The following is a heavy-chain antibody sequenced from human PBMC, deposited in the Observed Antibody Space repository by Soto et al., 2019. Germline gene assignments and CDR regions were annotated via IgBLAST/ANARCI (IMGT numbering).Heavy chain of an antibody. D-gene: IGHD6-19*01. CDR2: ISAFNGNT. CDR3: ARDLYSSGFPEYFQH. Sequence: QVQLVQSGAEVKKPGASVKVSCKASGYTFTTYGINWVRQAPGRGLEWMGWISAFNGNTNYAQKLQGRVTMTTDTSTSTAYMELRSLRSDDTAVYYCARDLYSSGFPEYFQHWGQGTLVTVSS. CDR1: GYTFTTYG. V-gene: IGHV1-18*01. J-gene: IGHJ1*01.